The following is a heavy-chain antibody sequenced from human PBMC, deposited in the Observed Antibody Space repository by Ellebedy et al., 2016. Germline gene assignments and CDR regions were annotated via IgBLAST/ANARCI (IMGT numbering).Heavy chain of an antibody. J-gene: IGHJ4*02. CDR3: ARGYSRVLVDS. CDR1: GGSFSGYY. Sequence: SETLSLTCAVYGGSFSGYYWSWIRQPPGKGLEWIGEINHSGGTGYNPSLKSRATMSRDTSKNQVSLKLSSVTAADTAVYYCARGYSRVLVDSWGQGTLVTVSS. D-gene: IGHD6-13*01. CDR2: INHSGGT. V-gene: IGHV4-34*01.